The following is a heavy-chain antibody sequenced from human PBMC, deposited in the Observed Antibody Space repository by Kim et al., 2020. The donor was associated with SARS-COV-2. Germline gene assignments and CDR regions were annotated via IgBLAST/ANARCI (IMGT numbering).Heavy chain of an antibody. CDR2: ISGSGGST. D-gene: IGHD3-10*01. V-gene: IGHV3-23*01. CDR3: AKRRVAHYGSGSHFDY. J-gene: IGHJ4*02. CDR1: GFTFSSYA. Sequence: GGSLRLSCAASGFTFSSYAMSWVRQAPGKGLEWVSAISGSGGSTYYADSVKGRFTISRDNSKNTLYLQMNSLRAEDTAVYYCAKRRVAHYGSGSHFDYWGQGTLVTVSS.